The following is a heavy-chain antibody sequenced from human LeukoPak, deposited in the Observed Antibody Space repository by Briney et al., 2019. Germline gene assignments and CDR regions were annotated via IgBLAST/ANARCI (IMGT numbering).Heavy chain of an antibody. V-gene: IGHV3-23*01. CDR2: ISGSGGST. D-gene: IGHD2-21*02. CDR3: AKWDSATASYYYYMDV. Sequence: GGSLRLSCAASGFTFSSNAMSWVRQAPGKGLEWVSGISGSGGSTYYADSVKGRFIISRDNSKNTLYLQMNSLRVEDTAVYYCAKWDSATASYYYYMDVWGKGTTVTVSS. CDR1: GFTFSSNA. J-gene: IGHJ6*03.